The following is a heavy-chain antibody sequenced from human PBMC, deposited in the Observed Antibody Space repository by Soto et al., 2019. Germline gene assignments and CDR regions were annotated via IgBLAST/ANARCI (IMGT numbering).Heavy chain of an antibody. V-gene: IGHV3-23*01. CDR3: AKLGVAGTYDAFDV. CDR1: GFTFSSFA. J-gene: IGHJ3*01. D-gene: IGHD3-16*01. Sequence: PGGSLRLSCAASGFTFSSFAMSWVRQAPGKWLEWVSAISGSGGGTYYADSVKGRVTISRDNSKNTLSLQMNSLRAEDTAVYYCAKLGVAGTYDAFDVWGRGXMVTVSS. CDR2: ISGSGGGT.